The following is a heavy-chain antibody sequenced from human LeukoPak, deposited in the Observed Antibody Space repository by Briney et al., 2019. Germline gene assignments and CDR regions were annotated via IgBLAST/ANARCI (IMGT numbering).Heavy chain of an antibody. D-gene: IGHD3-10*01. Sequence: GGSLRLSCAASGFTVSTNYMSWVRQAPGKGLEWVSVIYSDGRTYYADSVKGRFTISRDNSKNTLYLQMNSLRAEDTAVYYCARDSGRFDVFDIWGQGTMVTVSS. CDR1: GFTVSTNY. CDR2: IYSDGRT. J-gene: IGHJ3*02. V-gene: IGHV3-53*01. CDR3: ARDSGRFDVFDI.